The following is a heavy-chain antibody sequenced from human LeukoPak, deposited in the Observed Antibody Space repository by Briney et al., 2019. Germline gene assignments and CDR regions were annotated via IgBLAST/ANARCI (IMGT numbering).Heavy chain of an antibody. Sequence: SETLSLTCTVSGGSISSSSYYWGWIRQPPGKGLEWIGSIYYSGSTYYNPSLKSRVTISVDTSKNQFSLKLSSVTAADTAVYYCARGLLAYCGGDCYWGKPRGFWFDPWGQGTLVTVSS. CDR1: GGSISSSSYY. CDR2: IYYSGST. V-gene: IGHV4-39*07. CDR3: ARGLLAYCGGDCYWGKPRGFWFDP. D-gene: IGHD2-21*01. J-gene: IGHJ5*02.